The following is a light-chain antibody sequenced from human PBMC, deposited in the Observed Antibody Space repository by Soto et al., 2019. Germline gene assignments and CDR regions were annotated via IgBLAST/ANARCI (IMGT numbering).Light chain of an antibody. Sequence: DLQMTQSPSSLSASVGDRVTITCQASQDISNYLNWYQQKPGKAPKLLIYDASNLETGVPSRFSGSGSGTDFTFTISSLLPEDIATYYCQQYDNLPPYTFGQGTKLEIQ. CDR2: DAS. CDR1: QDISNY. CDR3: QQYDNLPPYT. V-gene: IGKV1-33*01. J-gene: IGKJ2*01.